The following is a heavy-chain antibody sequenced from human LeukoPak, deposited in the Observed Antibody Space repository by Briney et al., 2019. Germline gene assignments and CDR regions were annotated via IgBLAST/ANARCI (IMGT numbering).Heavy chain of an antibody. CDR1: GYTFTAYY. J-gene: IGHJ4*02. Sequence: GASVKVSGKASGYTFTAYYMHWVRQAPGQGLEWMGWINPNSGGTNYAQKFQGRVIMTRDTSTNTAYMDRSSLTSDDTAVYFCARDRMGDCGTTSCYLAYWGQGAQLTVSS. D-gene: IGHD2-2*01. CDR3: ARDRMGDCGTTSCYLAY. CDR2: INPNSGGT. V-gene: IGHV1-2*02.